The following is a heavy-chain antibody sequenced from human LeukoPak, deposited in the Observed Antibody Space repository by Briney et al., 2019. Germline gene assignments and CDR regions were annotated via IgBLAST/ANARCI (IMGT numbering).Heavy chain of an antibody. V-gene: IGHV1-2*02. D-gene: IGHD2-15*01. Sequence: ASVKVSCKASGYTFTGYYMHWVRQAPGQGLEWMGWINPNSGDTKYSQKFQGRVTMTTDTSTSTAYMELRSLRSDDTAVYYCAKDGYCSAGSCFSANDAFDIWGQGTMVTVSS. J-gene: IGHJ3*02. CDR2: INPNSGDT. CDR1: GYTFTGYY. CDR3: AKDGYCSAGSCFSANDAFDI.